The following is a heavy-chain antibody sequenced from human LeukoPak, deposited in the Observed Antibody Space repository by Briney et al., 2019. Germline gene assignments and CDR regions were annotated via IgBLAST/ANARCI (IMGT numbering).Heavy chain of an antibody. Sequence: SETLSLTCTVSGGSISNYYWSWIRQPPGKGLEWIGYISYSGSINYNPSLKSRVTISVDTSKNHFSLKLSSVTAADTAVYYCARGNGYYNWFDPWGQGTLVTVSS. CDR2: ISYSGSI. D-gene: IGHD3-22*01. V-gene: IGHV4-59*01. CDR1: GGSISNYY. CDR3: ARGNGYYNWFDP. J-gene: IGHJ5*02.